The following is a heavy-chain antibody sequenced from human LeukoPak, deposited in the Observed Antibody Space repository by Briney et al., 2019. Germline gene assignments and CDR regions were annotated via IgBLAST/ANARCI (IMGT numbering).Heavy chain of an antibody. J-gene: IGHJ4*02. V-gene: IGHV4-34*01. CDR2: INHSGST. CDR1: GGSFSGYY. CDR3: AREPLASPADY. D-gene: IGHD2-15*01. Sequence: PSETLSLTCAVYGGSFSGYYWSWIRQPPGKGLEWIGEINHSGSTNYNPSLKSRVTISVDTSKNQFSLKLSSVTAADTAVYYCAREPLASPADYWGQGTLVTVSS.